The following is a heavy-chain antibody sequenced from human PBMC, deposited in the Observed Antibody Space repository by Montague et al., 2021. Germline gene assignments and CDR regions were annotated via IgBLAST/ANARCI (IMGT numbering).Heavy chain of an antibody. CDR2: IYYSGST. Sequence: SETLSLTCTVSGGSLSSGNHWWSWIRQPPGERLEWIGNIYYSGSTDYSPSLSTRVTLSVDTSKNHFSLRLRSVAAADTAVYYCARVFTVAPNGRVDPWGQGTLVTVSS. D-gene: IGHD4-23*01. CDR1: GGSLSSGNHW. V-gene: IGHV4-61*03. CDR3: ARVFTVAPNGRVDP. J-gene: IGHJ5*01.